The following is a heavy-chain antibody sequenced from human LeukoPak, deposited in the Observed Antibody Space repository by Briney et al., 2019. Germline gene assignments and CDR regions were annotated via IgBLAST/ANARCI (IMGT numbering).Heavy chain of an antibody. CDR3: ATNRVGTYDRPFDI. J-gene: IGHJ3*02. CDR2: IHYTGTT. CDR1: GFTVSSNY. D-gene: IGHD1-26*01. Sequence: PGGSLRLSCAASGFTVSSNYMSWVRQPPGKGLEWIGDIHYTGTTKYNPSVKSRVTISIDTSKNQFSLELSSVTATDTAVYFCATNRVGTYDRPFDIWGQGTMVTVSS. V-gene: IGHV4-59*08.